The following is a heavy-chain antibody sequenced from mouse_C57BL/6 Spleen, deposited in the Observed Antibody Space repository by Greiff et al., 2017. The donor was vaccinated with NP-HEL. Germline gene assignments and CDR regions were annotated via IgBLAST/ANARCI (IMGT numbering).Heavy chain of an antibody. Sequence: EVQLVESGGGLVQPKGSLKLSCAASGFSFNTYAMNWVRQAPGKGLEWVARIRSKSNNYATYYADSVKDRFTISRDDSESMLYLQMNNLKTEDTAMYYCVRPTDGYYPSFAYWGQGTLVTVSA. CDR2: IRSKSNNYAT. J-gene: IGHJ3*01. CDR3: VRPTDGYYPSFAY. CDR1: GFSFNTYA. D-gene: IGHD2-3*01. V-gene: IGHV10-1*01.